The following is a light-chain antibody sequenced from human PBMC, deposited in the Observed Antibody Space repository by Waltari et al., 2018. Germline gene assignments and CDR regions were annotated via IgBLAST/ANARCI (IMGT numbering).Light chain of an antibody. CDR2: DND. V-gene: IGLV1-51*01. J-gene: IGLJ3*02. CDR1: SSSIGNNF. Sequence: QSVLTKPPSVSAAPGQKVTISCSGSSSSIGNNFVSWYQQFPGPVPKLLIYDNDNRTSGIPSRFSASKSGTSATLGITGLQTGDEADYYCGTWDSSLSVGVFGGGTKLTVL. CDR3: GTWDSSLSVGV.